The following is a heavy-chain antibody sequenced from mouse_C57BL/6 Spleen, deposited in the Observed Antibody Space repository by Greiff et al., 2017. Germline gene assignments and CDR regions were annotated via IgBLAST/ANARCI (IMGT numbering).Heavy chain of an antibody. CDR3: ARDSYYDV. CDR1: GYSITSGYY. Sequence: EVQLVESGPGLVKPSQSLSLTCSVTGYSITSGYYWNWIRQFPGNKLEWMGYISYDGSNNYNPSLKNRISITRDTSKNQFFLKLNSVTTEDTATYYCARDSYYDVWGTGTTVTVSS. CDR2: ISYDGSN. J-gene: IGHJ1*03. V-gene: IGHV3-6*01.